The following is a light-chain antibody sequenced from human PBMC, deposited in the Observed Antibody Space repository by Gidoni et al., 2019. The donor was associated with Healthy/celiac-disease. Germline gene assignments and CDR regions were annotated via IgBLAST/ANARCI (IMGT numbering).Light chain of an antibody. V-gene: IGKV3-20*01. CDR3: QQYGSSLLT. CDR1: QSVSSSY. CDR2: GAS. J-gene: IGKJ1*01. Sequence: EIVSTQSPDTLSLSQGERATLSCRVSQSVSSSYLAWYQQKPGQAPRLLIYGASSRATGIPDRFSGSGSGTDFTLTISRLEPEDFAVYYCQQYGSSLLTFGQGTKVEIK.